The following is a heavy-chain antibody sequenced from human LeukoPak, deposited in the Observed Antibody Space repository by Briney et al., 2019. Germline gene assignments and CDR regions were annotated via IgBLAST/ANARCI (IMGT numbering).Heavy chain of an antibody. D-gene: IGHD3-10*01. Sequence: SETLSLTCAVSGGSFTGYYLSWIRQPPGQGLEWMGEISHSGSTNYNPSLKSRVTISVDTSKNQFSLKLSSVTAADTAVYYCASSYIIRGVICDDYWGTGTPVTVSS. CDR3: ASSYIIRGVICDDY. CDR2: ISHSGST. CDR1: GGSFTGYY. J-gene: IGHJ4*01. V-gene: IGHV4-34*01.